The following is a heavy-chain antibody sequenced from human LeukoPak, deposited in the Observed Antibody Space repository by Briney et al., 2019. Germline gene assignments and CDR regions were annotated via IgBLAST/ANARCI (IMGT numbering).Heavy chain of an antibody. J-gene: IGHJ4*02. D-gene: IGHD6-13*01. CDR3: ARERFRYSSSWFYFDY. CDR2: ISYDGSNK. CDR1: GFTFSSYA. V-gene: IGHV3-30*01. Sequence: GGSLRLSCAASGFTFSSYAMHWVRQAPGKGLEWVAVISYDGSNKYYADSVKGRFTISRNNSKNTLYLQMNSLRAEDTAVYYGARERFRYSSSWFYFDYWGQGTLVTVSS.